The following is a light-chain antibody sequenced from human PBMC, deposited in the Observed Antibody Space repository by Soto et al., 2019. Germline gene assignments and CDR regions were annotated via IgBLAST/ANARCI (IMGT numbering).Light chain of an antibody. CDR2: GAS. V-gene: IGKV3D-15*01. J-gene: IGKJ5*01. CDR1: QSVSTK. CDR3: QQYDDWPPIT. Sequence: ETVMTQSPATLSVSPGERATLSCRASQSVSTKLAWYQHKPGQAPRLLIYGASTRATGIPARFSGSGSGTEFSLTVSSLQSEDFAVYYCQQYDDWPPITFGQGTRLEIK.